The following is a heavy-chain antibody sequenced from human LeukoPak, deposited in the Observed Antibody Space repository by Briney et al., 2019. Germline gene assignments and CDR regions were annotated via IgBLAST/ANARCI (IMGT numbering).Heavy chain of an antibody. J-gene: IGHJ4*02. V-gene: IGHV3-23*01. CDR2: ISGSGGST. CDR3: AKVGGSYSMYFDY. Sequence: GGSLRLSCAASGSTFSSYAMSWVRQAPGKGLEWVSAISGSGGSTYYADSVKGRFTISRDNSKNTLYLQMNSLRAEDTAVYYCAKVGGSYSMYFDYWGQGTLVTVSS. CDR1: GSTFSSYA. D-gene: IGHD1-26*01.